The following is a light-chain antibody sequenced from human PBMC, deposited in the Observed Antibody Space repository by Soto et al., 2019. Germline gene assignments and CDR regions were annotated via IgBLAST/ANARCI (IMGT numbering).Light chain of an antibody. CDR3: HQYGSSPST. V-gene: IGKV3-20*01. CDR1: QSVSSSY. CDR2: GAS. J-gene: IGKJ1*01. Sequence: EIVLTQSPGPLSLYPGARATLSCRASQSVSSSYLAWYQQRPGQGPRLLIYGASSRATGIPDRFSGSGSGTDFTLTISRLEPEDFAVYYCHQYGSSPSTFGQGTKVDI.